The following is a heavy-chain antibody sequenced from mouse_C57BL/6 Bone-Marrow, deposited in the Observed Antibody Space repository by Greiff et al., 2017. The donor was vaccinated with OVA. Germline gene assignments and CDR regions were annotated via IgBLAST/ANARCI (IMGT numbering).Heavy chain of an antibody. CDR1: GYTFTSYW. Sequence: QVQLKQPGAELVMPGASVKLSCKASGYTFTSYWMHWVKQRPGQGLEWIGEIDPSDSYTNYNQKFKGKSTLTVDKSSSTAYMQLSSLTSEDSAVYYCARRVVPLYWYFDVWGTGTTVTVSS. CDR3: ARRVVPLYWYFDV. CDR2: IDPSDSYT. J-gene: IGHJ1*03. V-gene: IGHV1-69*01. D-gene: IGHD1-1*01.